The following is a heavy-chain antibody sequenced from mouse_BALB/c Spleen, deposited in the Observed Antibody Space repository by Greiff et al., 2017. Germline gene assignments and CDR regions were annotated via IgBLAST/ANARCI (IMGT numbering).Heavy chain of an antibody. J-gene: IGHJ3*01. CDR3: ATTMIKGWFAY. CDR2: ISCYNGAT. D-gene: IGHD2-4*01. CDR1: GYSFTGYY. Sequence: LVKTGASVKISCKASGYSFTGYYMHWVKQSHGKSLEWIGYISCYNGATSYNQKFKGKATFTVDTSSSTAYMQFNSLTSEDSAVYYCATTMIKGWFAYWGQGTLVTVSA. V-gene: IGHV1S34*01.